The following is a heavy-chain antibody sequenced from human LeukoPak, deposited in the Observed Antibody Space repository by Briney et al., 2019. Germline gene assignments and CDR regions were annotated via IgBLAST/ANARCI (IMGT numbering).Heavy chain of an antibody. Sequence: GGSLRLSCAASGFTFSSYWMHWVRQAPGKGLVWVSRINSDGSGTTYADSVKGRFTISRDNARNTLYLQMNSLRAEDTAVYYCARALTWGLYYFGYWGQGTLVTVSS. CDR3: ARALTWGLYYFGY. J-gene: IGHJ4*02. V-gene: IGHV3-74*01. CDR2: INSDGSGT. D-gene: IGHD3-16*01. CDR1: GFTFSSYW.